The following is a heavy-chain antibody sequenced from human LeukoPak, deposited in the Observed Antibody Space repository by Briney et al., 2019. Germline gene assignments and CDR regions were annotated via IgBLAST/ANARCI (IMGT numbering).Heavy chain of an antibody. J-gene: IGHJ5*02. Sequence: GGSLRLSCEASGFDFGKYAIHWVRQSPGKGLEWVSYISSSGSNIYYANSVKGRFTISRDNAKNSLYLQMNSLRVEDTAVYYCARETSGICSGGSCYFGWFDPWGQGTLVTVSS. CDR2: ISSSGSNI. CDR1: GFDFGKYA. CDR3: ARETSGICSGGSCYFGWFDP. V-gene: IGHV3-48*03. D-gene: IGHD2-15*01.